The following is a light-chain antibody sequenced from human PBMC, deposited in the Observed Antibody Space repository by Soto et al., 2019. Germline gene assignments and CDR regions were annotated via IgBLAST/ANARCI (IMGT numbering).Light chain of an antibody. CDR3: CSYARDTTFLYV. CDR1: TTDVGRSNL. V-gene: IGLV2-23*02. J-gene: IGLJ1*01. Sequence: QSALTQPASVSGSPGQSITISCTGATTDVGRSNLVSWYQQHPGKTPKLIIHEDNKRPSEISNRFSGSKSGNTASLTISGLQAEDEADYFCCSYARDTTFLYVVGTGTKLTVL. CDR2: EDN.